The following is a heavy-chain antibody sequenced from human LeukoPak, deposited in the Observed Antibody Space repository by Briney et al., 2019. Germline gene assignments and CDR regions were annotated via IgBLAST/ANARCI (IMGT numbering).Heavy chain of an antibody. CDR2: IYYSGST. CDR1: GGSISSGGYY. D-gene: IGHD5-12*01. J-gene: IGHJ4*02. V-gene: IGHV4-31*03. Sequence: PSETLSLTCTVSGGSISSGGYYWSWIRQHPGKGLEWIGYIYYSGSTYYNPSLKSRVTISVDTSKNQFSLKLSSVTVADTAVYYCARKSSRYSPFDYWGQGTLVTVSS. CDR3: ARKSSRYSPFDY.